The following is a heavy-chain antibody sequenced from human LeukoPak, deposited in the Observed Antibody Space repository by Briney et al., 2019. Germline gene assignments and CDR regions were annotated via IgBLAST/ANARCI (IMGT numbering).Heavy chain of an antibody. CDR2: ISSDGSYI. V-gene: IGHV3-21*01. D-gene: IGHD2-15*01. CDR1: GLTFNNYN. CDR3: ASPHYCSGSSCCFGY. Sequence: GGSLRLSCVASGLTFNNYNMNWVRQAPGKGLEWVSLISSDGSYIYYADSVRGRFTISRDNAMNSLYLQMNSLRAEDTAVYFCASPHYCSGSSCCFGYWGQGTLVTVSS. J-gene: IGHJ4*03.